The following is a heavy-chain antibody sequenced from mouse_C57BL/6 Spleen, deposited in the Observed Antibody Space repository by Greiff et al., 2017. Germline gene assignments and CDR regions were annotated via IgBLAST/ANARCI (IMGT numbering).Heavy chain of an antibody. J-gene: IGHJ1*03. CDR1: GFTFSSYA. CDR3: ARDGTGTGGYFDV. V-gene: IGHV5-4*01. CDR2: ISDGGSYT. D-gene: IGHD4-1*01. Sequence: EVKVEESGGGLVKPGGSLKLSCAASGFTFSSYAMSWVRQTPEKRLEWVATISDGGSYTYYPDNVKGRFTISRDNAKNNLYLQMSHLKSEDTAMYYCARDGTGTGGYFDVWGTGTTVTVSS.